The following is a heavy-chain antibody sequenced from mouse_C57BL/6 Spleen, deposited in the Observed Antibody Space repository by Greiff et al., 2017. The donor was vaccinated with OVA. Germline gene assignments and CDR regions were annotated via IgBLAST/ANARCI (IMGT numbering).Heavy chain of an antibody. CDR1: GYSITSGYY. V-gene: IGHV3-6*01. D-gene: IGHD2-1*01. CDR2: ISYDGSN. CDR3: ARDSAYGNLDY. J-gene: IGHJ2*01. Sequence: EVQLQESGPGLVKPSQSLSLTCSVTGYSITSGYYWNWIRQFPGNKLEWMGYISYDGSNNYNPSLKNRISITRDTSKNQFFLKLNSVTTEDTATYYCARDSAYGNLDYWGQGTTLTVSS.